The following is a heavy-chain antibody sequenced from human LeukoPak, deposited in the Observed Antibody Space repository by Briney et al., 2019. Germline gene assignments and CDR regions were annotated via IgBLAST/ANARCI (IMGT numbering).Heavy chain of an antibody. CDR2: IYHSGST. CDR1: GGSISSGGYS. D-gene: IGHD2-15*01. J-gene: IGHJ2*01. V-gene: IGHV4-30-2*01. Sequence: PSETLSLTCAVSGGSISSGGYSWSWTRQPPGKGLEWIGYIYHSGSTYYNPSLKSRVTISVDRSKNQFSLKLSSVTAAVTAVYYCAREHPHSYCSGGSCYSGPRDWYFDLWGRGTLVTVSS. CDR3: AREHPHSYCSGGSCYSGPRDWYFDL.